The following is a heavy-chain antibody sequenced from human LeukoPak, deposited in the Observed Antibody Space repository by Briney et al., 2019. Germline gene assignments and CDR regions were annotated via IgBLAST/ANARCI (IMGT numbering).Heavy chain of an antibody. CDR1: GGSISSYY. V-gene: IGHV4-59*01. CDR2: IYYSGST. J-gene: IGHJ6*02. D-gene: IGHD2-2*01. CDR3: ARYNGSTSFFYYYYYYGMDV. Sequence: PSETLSLTCTVSGGSISSYYWSWIRQPPGKGLEWIGYIYYSGSTNYNPSLKSRVTISVDTSKNQFSLKLSSVTAADTAVYYCARYNGSTSFFYYYYYYGMDVWGQGTTVTVSS.